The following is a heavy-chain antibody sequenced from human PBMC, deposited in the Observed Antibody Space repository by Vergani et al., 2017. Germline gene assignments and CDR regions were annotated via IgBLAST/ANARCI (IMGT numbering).Heavy chain of an antibody. CDR1: GFSPSTSGVA. V-gene: IGHV2-5*02. D-gene: IGHD3-10*01. CDR2: IYWDDDN. Sequence: QITLKESGPTLVKPTQTLTLTCTFSGFSPSTSGVAVGWIRQPPGKALEWLALIYWDDDNRYSPSLKSRLTITKDTSKNQVVLTMTNMDPVDTATYYCAHRFGLGRFDYWGQGTLVTVSS. J-gene: IGHJ4*02. CDR3: AHRFGLGRFDY.